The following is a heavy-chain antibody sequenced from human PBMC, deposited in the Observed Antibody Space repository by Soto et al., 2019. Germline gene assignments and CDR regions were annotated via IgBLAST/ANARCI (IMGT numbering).Heavy chain of an antibody. CDR1: GFTFSSYS. CDR2: ISSSSSYI. CDR3: ARSTRDDFWSGYYTDRYDY. V-gene: IGHV3-21*01. J-gene: IGHJ4*02. Sequence: PGGSLRLSCAASGFTFSSYSMNWVRQAPGKGLEWVSSISSSSSYIYYADSVKGRFTISRDNAKNSLYLQMNSLRAEDTAVYYCARSTRDDFWSGYYTDRYDYWGQGTLVTLSS. D-gene: IGHD3-3*01.